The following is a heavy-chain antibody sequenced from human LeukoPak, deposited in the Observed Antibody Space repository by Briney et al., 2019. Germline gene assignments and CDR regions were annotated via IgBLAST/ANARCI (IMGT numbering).Heavy chain of an antibody. J-gene: IGHJ4*02. CDR1: GYTFTTYY. Sequence: ASVKVSCKASGYTFTTYYMHWVRQAPGQGLEWMGIIDPGGGGTNYAQKFQGRVTMTRDTSTSTVYMELSSLRSEDTAVYYCARVTYDSSGYYFDYWGQGTLVTVSS. CDR2: IDPGGGGT. D-gene: IGHD3-22*01. CDR3: ARVTYDSSGYYFDY. V-gene: IGHV1-46*01.